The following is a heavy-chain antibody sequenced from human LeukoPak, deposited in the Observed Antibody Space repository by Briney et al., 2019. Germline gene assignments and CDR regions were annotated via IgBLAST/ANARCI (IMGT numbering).Heavy chain of an antibody. V-gene: IGHV1-18*01. CDR2: ISPYLGST. J-gene: IGHJ4*02. CDR3: ATTGVRSPNKMDF. CDR1: GYPFTSYG. Sequence: ASVTVSCKTSGYPFTSYGLTGVRQAPGQGLEWLGWISPYLGSTKSANKIEGRVVMTTDTSTTTAYMQLRSLRSDDTAIYYCATTGVRSPNKMDFWGQETLVAVSS. D-gene: IGHD7-27*01.